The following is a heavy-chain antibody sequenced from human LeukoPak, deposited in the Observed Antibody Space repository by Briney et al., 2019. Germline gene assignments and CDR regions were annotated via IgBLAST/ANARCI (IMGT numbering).Heavy chain of an antibody. CDR3: AKDSRYSSGWHTDTGPEWFDP. CDR1: GLTFSSYA. CDR2: ISGSGGST. J-gene: IGHJ5*02. Sequence: PGGSLRLSCAASGLTFSSYAMSWVRQAPGKGLEWVSAISGSGGSTYYADSVKGRFTISRDNSKNTLYLQMNSLRAEDTAVYYCAKDSRYSSGWHTDTGPEWFDPWGQGTLVTVSS. V-gene: IGHV3-23*01. D-gene: IGHD6-19*01.